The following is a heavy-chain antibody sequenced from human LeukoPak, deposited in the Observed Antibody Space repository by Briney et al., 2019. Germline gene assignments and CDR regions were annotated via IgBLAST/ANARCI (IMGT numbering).Heavy chain of an antibody. J-gene: IGHJ4*02. CDR1: GYTFTGYY. CDR3: ARASSRGGSGSFVFDY. Sequence: ASVKVSCKASGYTFTGYYMHWVRQAPGQGLEWMGWINPNSGGTNYAQKFQGRVTMTRDTSISTVYMELSRLRSDDTAVYYCARASSRGGSGSFVFDYWGQGTLVTVSS. CDR2: INPNSGGT. V-gene: IGHV1-2*02. D-gene: IGHD2-15*01.